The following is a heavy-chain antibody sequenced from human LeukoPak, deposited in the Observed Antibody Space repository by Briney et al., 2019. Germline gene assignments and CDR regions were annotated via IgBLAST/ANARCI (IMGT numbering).Heavy chain of an antibody. V-gene: IGHV1-46*01. Sequence: ASVKVSCKASGYTFTTYGISWVRQAPGQGLEWMGMIYPRDGSTSYAQKFQGRVTVTRDTSTSTVHMELSGLRSEDTAVYYCARDQEAFDYWGQGTLVTVSS. CDR2: IYPRDGST. J-gene: IGHJ4*02. CDR3: ARDQEAFDY. CDR1: GYTFTTYG.